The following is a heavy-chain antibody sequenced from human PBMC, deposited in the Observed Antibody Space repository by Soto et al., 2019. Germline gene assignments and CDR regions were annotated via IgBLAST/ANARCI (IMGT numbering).Heavy chain of an antibody. CDR2: IIPIFGTA. V-gene: IGHV1-69*01. CDR3: ARVIGIAPYYYYYGMDV. Sequence: QGQPGQSWGEGKEPGASVKGPCKASGGTFSRYAISLGRQGPGQRLGLIGGIIPIFGTANYAQKFQGRVTITADESTSTAYMELSSLRSEDTAVYYCARVIGIAPYYYYYGMDVWGQGTTVTVSS. CDR1: GGTFSRYA. J-gene: IGHJ6*02. D-gene: IGHD6-13*01.